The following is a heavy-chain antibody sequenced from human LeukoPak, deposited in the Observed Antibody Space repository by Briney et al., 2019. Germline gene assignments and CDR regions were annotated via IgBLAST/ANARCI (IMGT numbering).Heavy chain of an antibody. D-gene: IGHD3-22*01. CDR2: LSWNSVSK. Sequence: GGSLRLSCAGTGFPFDDHGMHWVRQVAGKGLEWVAGLSWNSVSKGYGDSVKGRFTMSRDNAKNSLYLQMSSLRPDDTALYFCAKIRGMTVAGPFDSWGQGTLVTVSS. CDR1: GFPFDDHG. J-gene: IGHJ4*02. CDR3: AKIRGMTVAGPFDS. V-gene: IGHV3-9*01.